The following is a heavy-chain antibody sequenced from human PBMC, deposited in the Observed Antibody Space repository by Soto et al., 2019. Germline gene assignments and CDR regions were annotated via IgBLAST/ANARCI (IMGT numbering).Heavy chain of an antibody. J-gene: IGHJ5*02. D-gene: IGHD3-9*01. V-gene: IGHV4-39*01. CDR2: IYYSGST. Sequence: SETLSLTCTVSGGSISSSSYYWGWIRQPPGKGLEWIGSIYYSGSTYYNPSLKSRVTISVDTSKNQFSLKLSSVTAADTAVYFCASQTRYVLRYFDWLSVGLFDPWGQGTLVTVSS. CDR3: ASQTRYVLRYFDWLSVGLFDP. CDR1: GGSISSSSYY.